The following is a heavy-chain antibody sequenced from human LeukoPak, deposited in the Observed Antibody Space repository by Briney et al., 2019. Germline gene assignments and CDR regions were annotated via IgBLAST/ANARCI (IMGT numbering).Heavy chain of an antibody. CDR2: INPKSGDT. CDR3: ARARTTRPRNWFDP. CDR1: GYTFTDYY. D-gene: IGHD4-11*01. J-gene: IGHJ5*02. Sequence: ASVKVSCKASGYTFTDYYMHWVRQAPGQGLEWMGGINPKSGDTLYAQKFQGRVTMTRDTSISTAYMDLSRLTSDDTAVYYCARARTTRPRNWFDPWGQGTLVTVSS. V-gene: IGHV1-2*02.